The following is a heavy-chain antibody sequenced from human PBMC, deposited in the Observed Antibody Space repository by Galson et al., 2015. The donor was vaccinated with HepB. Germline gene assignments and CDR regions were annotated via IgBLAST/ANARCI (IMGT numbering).Heavy chain of an antibody. CDR3: VKAQYSSSWYGSWFDP. D-gene: IGHD6-13*01. V-gene: IGHV3-64D*06. J-gene: IGHJ5*02. CDR2: ISSNGGST. Sequence: SLRLSCAASGFTFSSYAMHWVRQAPGKGLEYVSAISSNGGSTYYADSVKGRFTISRDNSKNTLYLQMSSLRAEDTAVYYCVKAQYSSSWYGSWFDPWGQGTLVTVSS. CDR1: GFTFSSYA.